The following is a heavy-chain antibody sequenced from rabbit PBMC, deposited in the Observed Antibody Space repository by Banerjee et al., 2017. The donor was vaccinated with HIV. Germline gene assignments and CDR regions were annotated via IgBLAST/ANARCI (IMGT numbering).Heavy chain of an antibody. CDR1: GFSFSTTYY. Sequence: QEQLVESGGGLVQPEGSLTLTCTASGFSFSTTYYMCWVRQAPGKGLEWIGYIDPVFGSTYYASWVNGRFTISSHNAQNTLYLQLNSLTAADTATYFCVRDSCDDYGDYFRIGLWGPGTLVTVS. J-gene: IGHJ4*01. CDR2: IDPVFGST. D-gene: IGHD2-1*01. CDR3: VRDSCDDYGDYFRIGL. V-gene: IGHV1S45*01.